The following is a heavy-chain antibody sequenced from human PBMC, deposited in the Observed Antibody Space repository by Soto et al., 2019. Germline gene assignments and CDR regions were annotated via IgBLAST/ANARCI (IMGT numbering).Heavy chain of an antibody. CDR1: GRSISSAAYC. V-gene: IGHV4-30-4*01. CDR3: ARGPSGDKIDY. CDR2: IYDGGTT. J-gene: IGHJ4*02. Sequence: QVQLQESGPRLVSPSQTLSLTCTVSGRSISSAAYCWSGIRQSPDKGLEWIGHIYDGGTTYSSPSLKRRVTISAHTSDTQFSLKLSSVSAADTAVYYCARGPSGDKIDYWGQGIQVTVSS. D-gene: IGHD7-27*01.